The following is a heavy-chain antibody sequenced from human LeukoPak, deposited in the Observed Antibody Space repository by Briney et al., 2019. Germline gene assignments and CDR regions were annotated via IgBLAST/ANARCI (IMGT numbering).Heavy chain of an antibody. D-gene: IGHD1-14*01. V-gene: IGHV3-11*01. CDR2: ISTSGNSI. CDR3: AGDRKYGYFDF. CDR1: GIMFSDYY. J-gene: IGHJ4*02. Sequence: PGGSLRLSCAASGIMFSDYYMSWIRQAPGKGLEWVSYISTSGNSIYYADSVKGRFTISWDNAENSLYLQMNSLRAEDTAVYYCAGDRKYGYFDFWGQGTLVTVSS.